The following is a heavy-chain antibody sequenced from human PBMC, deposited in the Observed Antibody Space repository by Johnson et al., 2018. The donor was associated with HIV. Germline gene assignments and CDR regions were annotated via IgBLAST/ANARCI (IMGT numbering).Heavy chain of an antibody. CDR3: TREGPSERAGFDI. J-gene: IGHJ3*02. CDR1: GFTFDDYA. CDR2: ISWNSGSI. Sequence: VQLVESGGGLEQPGRSLRLSCAASGFTFDDYAMHWVRQAPGKGLEWVSGISWNSGSIGYADSVKGRFTISRDNAKNSLYLQMNSLRADDMAVYYCTREGPSERAGFDIWGQGTMVTVSS. V-gene: IGHV3-9*03.